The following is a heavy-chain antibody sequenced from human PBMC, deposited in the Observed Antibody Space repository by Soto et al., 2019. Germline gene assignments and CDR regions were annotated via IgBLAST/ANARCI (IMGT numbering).Heavy chain of an antibody. Sequence: PGGSLRLSCAASGFTFSSYAMSWVRQAPGKGMEWVSAISGSGGSTYYADSVKGRFTISRDNSKNTLYLQMNSLRAEDTAVYYCAKYYAIYGDYGCFDPWGQGTLVTVSS. CDR2: ISGSGGST. J-gene: IGHJ5*02. D-gene: IGHD4-17*01. V-gene: IGHV3-23*01. CDR1: GFTFSSYA. CDR3: AKYYAIYGDYGCFDP.